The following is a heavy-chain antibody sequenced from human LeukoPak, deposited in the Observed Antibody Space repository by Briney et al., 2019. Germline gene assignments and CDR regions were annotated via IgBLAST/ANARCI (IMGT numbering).Heavy chain of an antibody. Sequence: SETLSLTCTVSGGSISSSSYYWGWIRQPPGKGLEWIGSIYYSGSTYYNPSLKSRVTISVDTSKNQFSLKLSSVTAADTAVYYCARVEDCSGGSCLDYWGQGTLVTVSS. V-gene: IGHV4-39*01. CDR2: IYYSGST. CDR3: ARVEDCSGGSCLDY. J-gene: IGHJ4*02. D-gene: IGHD2-15*01. CDR1: GGSISSSSYY.